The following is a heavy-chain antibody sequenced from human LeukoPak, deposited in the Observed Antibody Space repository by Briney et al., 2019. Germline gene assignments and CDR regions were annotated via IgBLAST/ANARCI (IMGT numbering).Heavy chain of an antibody. Sequence: GGSLRLSCAASGFTFSSYWMSWVRQAPGKGLEWVANIKQDGSEKYYVDSVKGRFTISRDNAKKSLYLQMNSLRAEDTAVYYCARVGYCSSTSCSEFDYWGQGTLVTVSS. CDR1: GFTFSSYW. CDR2: IKQDGSEK. D-gene: IGHD2-2*01. V-gene: IGHV3-7*01. J-gene: IGHJ4*02. CDR3: ARVGYCSSTSCSEFDY.